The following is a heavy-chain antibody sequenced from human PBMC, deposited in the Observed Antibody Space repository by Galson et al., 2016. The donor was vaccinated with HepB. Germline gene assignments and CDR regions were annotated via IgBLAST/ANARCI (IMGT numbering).Heavy chain of an antibody. CDR1: GFTFSNYD. Sequence: SLRLSCAASGFTFSNYDMHWVRQAPGKGLEWVALIWYDGSNKYYGDSVEGRFTISRDNSKNTLYLQMNSLRAEDTAVYYCARGKRYYDFWSGHEHDYWGQGTLVTVSS. CDR2: IWYDGSNK. V-gene: IGHV3-33*01. D-gene: IGHD3-3*01. CDR3: ARGKRYYDFWSGHEHDY. J-gene: IGHJ4*02.